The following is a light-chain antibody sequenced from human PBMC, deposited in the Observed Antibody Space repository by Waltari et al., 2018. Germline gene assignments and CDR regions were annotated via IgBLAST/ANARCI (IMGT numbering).Light chain of an antibody. CDR2: KVS. CDR3: LQSSQWPYA. CDR1: QSLVQSDGNTF. J-gene: IGKJ2*01. V-gene: IGKV2-30*02. Sequence: DVVMTQSPLPLSVTLGQPASISCWSRQSLVQSDGNTFLNWLHQRPGPSPRRLIYKVSNRESGVPDRFSGSGSGTYFTLKISRVEAEDVGIYYCLQSSQWPYAFGQGTKLEIK.